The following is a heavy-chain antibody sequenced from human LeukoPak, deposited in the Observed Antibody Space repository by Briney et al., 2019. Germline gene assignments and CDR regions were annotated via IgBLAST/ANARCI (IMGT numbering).Heavy chain of an antibody. CDR3: VKEIKKWLGAIDN. D-gene: IGHD1-26*01. CDR1: GFRFDDYA. CDR2: IYWNGANI. J-gene: IGHJ4*02. V-gene: IGHV3-9*01. Sequence: PGGSLRLSCAASGFRFDDYAMHWVRQAPGKGLEWVSGIYWNGANIDYAESVKGRFTISRDNAKNSLYLQMNSLRPEDTAIYFCVKEIKKWLGAIDNWGQGTLVTVSS.